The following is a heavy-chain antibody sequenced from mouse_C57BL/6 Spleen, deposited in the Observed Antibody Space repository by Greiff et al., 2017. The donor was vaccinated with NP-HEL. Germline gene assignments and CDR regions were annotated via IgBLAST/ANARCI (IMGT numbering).Heavy chain of an antibody. D-gene: IGHD1-1*01. CDR2: IDPSDSYT. V-gene: IGHV1-69*01. CDR1: GYTFTSYW. Sequence: VQLQQPGAELVMPGASVKLSCKASGYTFTSYWMHWVKQRPGQGLEWIGEIDPSDSYTNYNQKFKGKSTLTVDKSSRTAYMQLSSLTSEDSAVYYCARRGTSTTVVATDAMDYWGQGTSVTVPS. J-gene: IGHJ4*01. CDR3: ARRGTSTTVVATDAMDY.